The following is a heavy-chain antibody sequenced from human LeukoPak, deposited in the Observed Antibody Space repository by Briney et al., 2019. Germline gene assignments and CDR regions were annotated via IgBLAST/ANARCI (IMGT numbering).Heavy chain of an antibody. Sequence: PSETLSLTCAVYGGSFSGYYWSWIRQPPGKGLEWIGEINHSGSTNYNPSLKSRVTISEDTSKNQFSLNLSSVTAADTAVYYCARGVTAAGPYWYFDLWGRGTLVTVSS. CDR3: ARGVTAAGPYWYFDL. V-gene: IGHV4-34*01. D-gene: IGHD6-13*01. J-gene: IGHJ2*01. CDR2: INHSGST. CDR1: GGSFSGYY.